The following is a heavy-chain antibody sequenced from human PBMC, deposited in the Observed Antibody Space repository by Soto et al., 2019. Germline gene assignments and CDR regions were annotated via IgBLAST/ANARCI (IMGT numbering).Heavy chain of an antibody. J-gene: IGHJ4*02. CDR2: MNPSNGNT. Sequence: ASVKVSCKAAGYTFTTYVGSWVRQASGRGLEWMGWMNPSNGNTDYAQKFQGRVHMTRNTSISTVYMELSCLRPDDTAVYYCARRKERSGPHYFDYWGQGTRVTVSS. CDR1: GYTFTTYV. CDR3: ARRKERSGPHYFDY. V-gene: IGHV1-8*02.